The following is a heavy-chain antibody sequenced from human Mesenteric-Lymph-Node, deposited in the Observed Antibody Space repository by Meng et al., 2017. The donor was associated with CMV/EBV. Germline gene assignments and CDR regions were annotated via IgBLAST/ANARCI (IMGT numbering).Heavy chain of an antibody. J-gene: IGHJ4*02. CDR1: GASITDNAYH. D-gene: IGHD1-26*01. CDR2: RPYDKNT. Sequence: SQTRSLTGSVSGASITDNAYHWGWIRQSPGRGLEWIGSRPYDKNTHFHPSLKSRLTISVDSSRNQFSLKLTSVTAADTAVYYCARLIPNSGSYGDYFDSWGQGTLVTVSS. CDR3: ARLIPNSGSYGDYFDS. V-gene: IGHV4-39*01.